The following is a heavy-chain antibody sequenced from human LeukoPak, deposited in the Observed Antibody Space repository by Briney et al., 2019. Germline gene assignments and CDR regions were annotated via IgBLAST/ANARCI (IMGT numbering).Heavy chain of an antibody. CDR1: GFNVSIYS. D-gene: IGHD3-22*01. J-gene: IGHJ4*02. CDR3: ARDKNDSSGYYYGY. Sequence: GGSLRLSCAASGFNVSIYSMNWVRQAPGKGLEWVSYISSSSTTIYYADSVKGRFTISRDNAKNSLYLQMNSLRAEDTAVYYCARDKNDSSGYYYGYWGQGTLVTVSS. CDR2: ISSSSTTI. V-gene: IGHV3-48*01.